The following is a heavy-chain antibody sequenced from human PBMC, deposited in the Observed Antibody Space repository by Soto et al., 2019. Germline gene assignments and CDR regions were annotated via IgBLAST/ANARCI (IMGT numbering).Heavy chain of an antibody. D-gene: IGHD3-10*01. CDR2: IYASGIS. CDR1: GVSLSNWY. CDR3: ARGSVPADF. V-gene: IGHV4-4*07. Sequence: QVQLQESGPGLVKPSETLSLTCTVSGVSLSNWYWSWIRQPAGGGLEWIGRIYASGISDYSPSLKIRLTISIDTSNNHFSLKLTSVTAADTAMYYCARGSVPADFWGQGTLVTVSS. J-gene: IGHJ4*02.